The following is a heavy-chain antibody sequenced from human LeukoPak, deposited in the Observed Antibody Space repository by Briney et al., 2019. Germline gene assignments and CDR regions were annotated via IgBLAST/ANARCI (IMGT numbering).Heavy chain of an antibody. CDR2: IHPSDSDT. Sequence: GASLKISCQGSGYTFTDYWVGWVRQMPGEGLEWMGIIHPSDSDTRYRSSFQGQVTITVDTDINTAFLQWSRLEASDTAMYYCARLGPYSSSSDYWGQGTLVTVSS. V-gene: IGHV5-51*01. D-gene: IGHD6-6*01. J-gene: IGHJ4*02. CDR1: GYTFTDYW. CDR3: ARLGPYSSSSDY.